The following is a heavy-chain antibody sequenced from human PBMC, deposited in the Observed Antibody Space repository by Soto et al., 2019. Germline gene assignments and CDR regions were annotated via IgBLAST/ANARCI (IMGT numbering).Heavy chain of an antibody. J-gene: IGHJ6*02. D-gene: IGHD2-21*01. CDR1: GFTFSSYA. CDR2: ISYDGSNK. CDR3: ARGPHKRRAYYYYYGMDV. V-gene: IGHV3-30-3*01. Sequence: QVQLVESGGGVVQPGRSLRLSCAASGFTFSSYAMHWVRQAPGKGLAWVAVISYDGSNKYYADSVKGRFTISRDNSKNTLYLQMNSLRAEDTAVYYCARGPHKRRAYYYYYGMDVWGQGTTVTVSS.